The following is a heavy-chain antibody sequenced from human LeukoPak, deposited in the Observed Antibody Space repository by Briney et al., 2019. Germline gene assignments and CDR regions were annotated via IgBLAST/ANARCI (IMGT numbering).Heavy chain of an antibody. CDR1: GFTFSSYG. CDR2: IRYDGSNK. V-gene: IGHV3-30*02. D-gene: IGHD1-26*01. CDR3: AKEWGATTSGPWAFDI. J-gene: IGHJ3*02. Sequence: GGSLRLSCAASGFTFSSYGMHWVRQAPGKGLEWVAFIRYDGSNKYYADSVKGRFTISRDNSKNTLYLQMNSLRAEDTAVYYCAKEWGATTSGPWAFDIWGQGTMVTVSS.